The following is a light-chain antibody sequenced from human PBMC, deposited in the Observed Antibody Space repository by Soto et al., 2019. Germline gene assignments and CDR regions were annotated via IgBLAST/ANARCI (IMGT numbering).Light chain of an antibody. CDR1: QSISSY. Sequence: DIQMTQSPSSLSASVGDRVTITCRASQSISSYLNWYQQKPGKAPKLLIYAASSLQSGVPSRFSGSGSGTDFTLTISRLQPEDSATYYCQQRSSAPSFGGGTKVEIK. V-gene: IGKV1-39*01. J-gene: IGKJ4*01. CDR2: AAS. CDR3: QQRSSAPS.